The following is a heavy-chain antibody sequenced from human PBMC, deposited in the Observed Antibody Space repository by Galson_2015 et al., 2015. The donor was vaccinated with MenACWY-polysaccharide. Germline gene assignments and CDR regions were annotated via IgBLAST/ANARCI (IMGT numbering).Heavy chain of an antibody. CDR2: IYPGDSNV. CDR1: GYSFTNYW. V-gene: IGHV5-51*01. D-gene: IGHD2-15*01. CDR3: ARQGGYCNAGACYSYYFGP. Sequence: QSGAEVKQPGESLKISFTGSGYSFTNYWIGWVRQMPGKGLEWMGIIYPGDSNVKYNPSFQGQVTISVDRSVSTAYLQWSSLKASDTAMYYCARQGGYCNAGACYSYYFGPWGQGTLVTVSS. J-gene: IGHJ5*02.